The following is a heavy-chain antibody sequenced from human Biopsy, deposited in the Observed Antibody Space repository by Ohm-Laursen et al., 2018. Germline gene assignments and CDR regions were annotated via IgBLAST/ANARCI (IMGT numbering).Heavy chain of an antibody. J-gene: IGHJ5*02. D-gene: IGHD1-26*01. CDR1: GDSFTSYA. CDR3: ARGEGSSWFDP. Sequence: SSVKVSCKASGDSFTSYAIGWGRHAPGQGLGWMGGIIPIPNVATYAQKFQGRITITADESTRTAYMELSSLTSDDTAVYFCARGEGSSWFDPWGHGTLVTVSS. V-gene: IGHV1-69*01. CDR2: IIPIPNVA.